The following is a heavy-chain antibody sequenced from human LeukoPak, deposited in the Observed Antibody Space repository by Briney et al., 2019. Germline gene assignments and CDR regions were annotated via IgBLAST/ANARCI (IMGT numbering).Heavy chain of an antibody. CDR3: ARETLYQLTRGAFDY. V-gene: IGHV4-59*01. CDR2: IYYSGST. D-gene: IGHD2-2*01. J-gene: IGHJ4*02. Sequence: SETLSLTCTVSGGSISSYYWSRIRQPPGKGLEWIGYIYYSGSTNYNPSLKSRVTISVDTSKNQFSLKLSSVTAADTAVYYCARETLYQLTRGAFDYWGQGTLVTVSS. CDR1: GGSISSYY.